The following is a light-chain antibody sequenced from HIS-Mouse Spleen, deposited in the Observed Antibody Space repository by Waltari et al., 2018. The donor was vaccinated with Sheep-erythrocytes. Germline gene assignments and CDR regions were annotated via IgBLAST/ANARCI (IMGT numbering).Light chain of an antibody. CDR1: QSISSY. Sequence: DIQMTQSPSSLSASVGDRVTITCRASQSISSYLNWYQQKPGKAPKLLIYAASSWQIGVPSRFSGSGSGTYFTLTISSLQPEDFATYYCQQSYSTPPLTFGGGTKVEIK. CDR2: AAS. J-gene: IGKJ4*01. CDR3: QQSYSTPPLT. V-gene: IGKV1-39*01.